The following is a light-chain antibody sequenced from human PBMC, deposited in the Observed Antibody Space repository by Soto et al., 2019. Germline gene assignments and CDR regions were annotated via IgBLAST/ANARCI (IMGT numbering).Light chain of an antibody. Sequence: DIVMTQSPDSLAVSLGERATINCKSGQSVLYSSNNKNYLAWYRQKPGQPPKLIIYWASIRESGVPDRISGSGSGTDFTLTISSLQAEDVAVYYCQQYYSTPPYTFGQGTKLEIK. CDR1: QSVLYSSNNKNY. CDR3: QQYYSTPPYT. V-gene: IGKV4-1*01. CDR2: WAS. J-gene: IGKJ2*01.